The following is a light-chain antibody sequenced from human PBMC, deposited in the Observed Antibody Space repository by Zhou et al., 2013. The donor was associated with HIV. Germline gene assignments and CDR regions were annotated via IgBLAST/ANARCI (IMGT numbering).Light chain of an antibody. J-gene: IGKJ2*02. Sequence: EIMMTQSPATLSVSPGERATLSCRTNQSIVNNLAWYQQRPGRAPRLLLYGASTRAAGIPGRFTGSGSGTEFTLTIDSIQSEDFVVYYCQQYDTWPAWTFGQGTKLEMK. CDR1: QSIVNN. CDR2: GAS. V-gene: IGKV3-15*01. CDR3: QQYDTWPAWT.